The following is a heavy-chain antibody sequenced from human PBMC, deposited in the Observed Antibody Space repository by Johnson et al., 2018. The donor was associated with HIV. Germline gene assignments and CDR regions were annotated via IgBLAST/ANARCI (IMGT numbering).Heavy chain of an antibody. CDR3: AKDRSLEWLYDAFDI. J-gene: IGHJ3*02. CDR2: IRYDGGNE. CDR1: GFTFDDYA. Sequence: VQVVESGGGLVQPGRSLRLSCAASGFTFDDYAMHWVRQAPGKGLEWVAFIRYDGGNEYYAYSVKGRFTISRDNSKNTLYLQMNSLRAEDTAVYYCAKDRSLEWLYDAFDIWGQGTMVTVSS. V-gene: IGHV3-30*02. D-gene: IGHD3-3*01.